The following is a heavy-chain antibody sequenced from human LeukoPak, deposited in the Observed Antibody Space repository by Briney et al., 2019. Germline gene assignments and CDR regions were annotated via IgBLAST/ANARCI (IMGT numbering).Heavy chain of an antibody. J-gene: IGHJ4*02. D-gene: IGHD3-22*01. CDR2: ISGSGGST. CDR3: AEPEGGYYDIRPD. V-gene: IGHV3-23*01. Sequence: GGSLRLSCAASGFTFSSYAMSWARQAPGKGLEWVSAISGSGGSTYYADSVKGRFTISRDNSKNTLYLQMNSLRAEDTAVYYCAEPEGGYYDIRPDWGQGTLVTVSS. CDR1: GFTFSSYA.